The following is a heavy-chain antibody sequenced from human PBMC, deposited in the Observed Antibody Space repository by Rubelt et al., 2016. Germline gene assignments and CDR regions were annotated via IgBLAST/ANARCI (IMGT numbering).Heavy chain of an antibody. D-gene: IGHD2-15*01. CDR2: INAGNGNT. V-gene: IGHV1-3*01. J-gene: IGHJ4*02. Sequence: QVQLVQSGAEVKKPGASVKVSCKASGYTFTSYAMHWVRQAPGQRLEWVGWINAGNGNTKYSQKFQGRVTSTRDTSASTAYMELSSLRSEDTAVYYCARGDIVVVVAASNPLDYWGQGTLVTVSS. CDR1: GYTFTSYA. CDR3: ARGDIVVVVAASNPLDY.